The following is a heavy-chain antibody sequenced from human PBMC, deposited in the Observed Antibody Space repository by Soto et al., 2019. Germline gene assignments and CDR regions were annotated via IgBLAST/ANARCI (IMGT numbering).Heavy chain of an antibody. V-gene: IGHV1-69*06. CDR1: GCTFSSYA. CDR3: ARGDMVRGADDAFDI. D-gene: IGHD3-10*01. CDR2: IIPIFGTA. J-gene: IGHJ3*02. Sequence: SVKVSCKASGCTFSSYAISWVRQAPGQGLEWMGGIIPIFGTANYAQKFQGRVTITADKSTSTAYMELSSLRSEDTAVYYCARGDMVRGADDAFDIWGQGTMVTVSS.